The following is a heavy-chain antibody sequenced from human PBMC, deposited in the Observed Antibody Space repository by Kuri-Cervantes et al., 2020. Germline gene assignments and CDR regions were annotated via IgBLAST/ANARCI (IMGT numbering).Heavy chain of an antibody. CDR2: IYYSGST. D-gene: IGHD1-26*01. V-gene: IGHV4-59*01. CDR3: ARAVGATIRGQFDY. CDR1: GASISSYY. Sequence: GSLRLSCTVSGASISSYYWSWIRQPPGKGLEWIGYIYYSGSTSYNPSLNSRVTISVDTSRNQFSLKLNSVTAADTAVYYCARAVGATIRGQFDYWGQGALVTVSS. J-gene: IGHJ4*02.